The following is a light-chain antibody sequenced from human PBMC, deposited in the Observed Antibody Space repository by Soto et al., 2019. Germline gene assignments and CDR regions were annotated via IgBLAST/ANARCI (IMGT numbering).Light chain of an antibody. V-gene: IGLV2-14*03. Sequence: QSVLTQPASVSGSPGQSITISCTGTSSDVGGYNYVSWYQHHPGKAPKLLIYDVSNRPSGVSNRFSGSKSGSTASLTISGLQAEDEADFYCSSCTSSSTLVVFGTGTQLTVL. J-gene: IGLJ1*01. CDR2: DVS. CDR1: SSDVGGYNY. CDR3: SSCTSSSTLVV.